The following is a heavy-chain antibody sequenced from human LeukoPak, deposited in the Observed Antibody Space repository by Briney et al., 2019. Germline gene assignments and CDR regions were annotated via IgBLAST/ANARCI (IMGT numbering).Heavy chain of an antibody. CDR1: EFSASNYW. Sequence: GGSLRLSCVASEFSASNYWMSWVRQAPGKGLEWVANIKEDGSEKYYVDSLKGRVVISRDNAKRSFYLQLNSLRVDDTAVYYCAREWNSGWGETYFDTWGLGTQVTVSS. CDR3: AREWNSGWGETYFDT. D-gene: IGHD3-16*01. CDR2: IKEDGSEK. V-gene: IGHV3-7*01. J-gene: IGHJ4*02.